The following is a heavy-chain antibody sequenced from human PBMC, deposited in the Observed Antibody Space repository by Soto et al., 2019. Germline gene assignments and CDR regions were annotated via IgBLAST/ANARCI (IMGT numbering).Heavy chain of an antibody. Sequence: EVQLVESGGRLVQPGGSLRLSCAASGFTFNNNWMHWVRQAPGKGLVWVSRINSDGSSTNYADSVKGRFTISRDNAKNTLYLQMNILRAEDTAVYYCASGLVEYSSSWYDYWGQGTLVTVPS. J-gene: IGHJ4*02. CDR2: INSDGSST. CDR1: GFTFNNNW. V-gene: IGHV3-74*01. D-gene: IGHD6-13*01. CDR3: ASGLVEYSSSWYDY.